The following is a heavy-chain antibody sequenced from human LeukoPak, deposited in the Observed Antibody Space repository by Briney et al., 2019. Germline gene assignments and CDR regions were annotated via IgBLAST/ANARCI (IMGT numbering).Heavy chain of an antibody. Sequence: PSETLSLTCTVSGGSISSYYWSWIRQPPGKGLEWIGYIYYSGSTNYNPSLKRRVTISVDTSKNQFSLKLSSVTAADTAVYYCARDRASGLVKWGQGTLVTVSS. D-gene: IGHD6-19*01. CDR3: ARDRASGLVK. J-gene: IGHJ4*02. CDR2: IYYSGST. V-gene: IGHV4-59*01. CDR1: GGSISSYY.